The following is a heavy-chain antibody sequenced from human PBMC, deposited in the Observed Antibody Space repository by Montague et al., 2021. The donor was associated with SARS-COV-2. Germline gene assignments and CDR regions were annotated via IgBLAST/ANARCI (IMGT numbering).Heavy chain of an antibody. Sequence: SETLSLTCTVSGGSITSSAYYWSWIRQSPGKGLEWIGTIYYSGNTYSNPSLKSRLTISMDTSKSQVSLKLNSVTAADTAVYFCASLGSPAYFGGDCDLRDCGTDVWGQGTRVTVSS. CDR3: ASLGSPAYFGGDCDLRDCGTDV. V-gene: IGHV4-39*01. D-gene: IGHD2-21*02. J-gene: IGHJ6*02. CDR2: IYYSGNT. CDR1: GGSITSSAYY.